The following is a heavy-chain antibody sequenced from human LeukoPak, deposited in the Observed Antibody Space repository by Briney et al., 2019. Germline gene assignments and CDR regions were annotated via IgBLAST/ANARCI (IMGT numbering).Heavy chain of an antibody. CDR1: GGTFRNHA. CDR3: ARGVDFWSPFDP. V-gene: IGHV1-69*01. J-gene: IGHJ5*02. D-gene: IGHD3-3*01. CDR2: IIPIFGTA. Sequence: GASVRVSCKASGGTFRNHAISWVRQAPGQGLEWMGGIIPIFGTAKFAQTYQGRVTITADESTSTAYMELSSLRSEDTAVYYCARGVDFWSPFDPWGQGTLVTVSS.